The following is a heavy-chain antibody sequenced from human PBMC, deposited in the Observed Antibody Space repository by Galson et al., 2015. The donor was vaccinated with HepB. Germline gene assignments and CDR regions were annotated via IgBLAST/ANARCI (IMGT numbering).Heavy chain of an antibody. Sequence: SVKVSCKASGYTFTSYYMHWVRQAPGQGLEWMGIINPSGGSTSYAQKFQGRVTMTRDTSTSTVYMELSSLRSEDTAVYYCARDSGYYYGSGSYYRYWGQGTLVTVSS. CDR1: GYTFTSYY. D-gene: IGHD3-10*01. CDR3: ARDSGYYYGSGSYYRY. J-gene: IGHJ4*02. CDR2: INPSGGST. V-gene: IGHV1-46*01.